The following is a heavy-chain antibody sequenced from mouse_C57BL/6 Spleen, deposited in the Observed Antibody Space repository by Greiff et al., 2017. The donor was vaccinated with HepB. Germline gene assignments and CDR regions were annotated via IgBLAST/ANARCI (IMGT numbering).Heavy chain of an antibody. CDR1: GYTFTSYW. CDR2: INPSNGDT. V-gene: IGHV1-53*01. J-gene: IGHJ4*01. CDR3: ARDGFYAMDY. D-gene: IGHD2-3*01. Sequence: QVQLQQPGTELVKPGASVKLSCKASGYTFTSYWMHWVKQRPGQGLEWIGDINPSNGDTNYNEKFKSKATLTVDKSSSTAYMQLSSLTSEDSAVCDCARDGFYAMDYWGQGTSVTVSS.